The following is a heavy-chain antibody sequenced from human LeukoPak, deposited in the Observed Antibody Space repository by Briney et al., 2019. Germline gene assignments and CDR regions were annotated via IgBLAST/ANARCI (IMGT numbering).Heavy chain of an antibody. CDR3: ARSPCRSGWSADYYYYGMDV. Sequence: GGSLRLSCGASGFTFSRYEMNWVRQAPGRGLEWVSYISSSGRTIYYAESVKGRFTISRDNAKNSLDLQMNSLRAEDTAVYYCARSPCRSGWSADYYYYGMDVWGQGTTVTVSS. D-gene: IGHD6-19*01. CDR1: GFTFSRYE. J-gene: IGHJ6*02. CDR2: ISSSGRTI. V-gene: IGHV3-48*03.